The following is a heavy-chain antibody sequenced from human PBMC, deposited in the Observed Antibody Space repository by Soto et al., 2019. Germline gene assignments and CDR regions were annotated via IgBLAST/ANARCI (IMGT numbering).Heavy chain of an antibody. Sequence: EVQLLESGGGLVQPGGSLRLSCAASGFTFSNYAMNWVRQAPGKGLEWVSAISGSGDSTYYADSVKGRFTISRDNSKNTLYLQMNSLRAEDTAVYYCARLSSSWYFDYWGQGTLVTVSS. CDR1: GFTFSNYA. V-gene: IGHV3-23*01. J-gene: IGHJ4*02. CDR3: ARLSSSWYFDY. D-gene: IGHD6-13*01. CDR2: ISGSGDST.